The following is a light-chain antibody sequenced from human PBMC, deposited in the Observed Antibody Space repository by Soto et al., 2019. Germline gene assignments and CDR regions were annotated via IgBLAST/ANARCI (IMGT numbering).Light chain of an antibody. Sequence: EIVLSQSPGTLSLSLGERGTLSCRASQSVTNYFLAWYQQQPGQAPRLLIYGASRRATGIPDRFTGSGSGKDFTLTISRLEPEDFAVYYCQQYFSSPWAFGTGSKVEI. V-gene: IGKV3-20*01. CDR1: QSVTNYF. CDR2: GAS. J-gene: IGKJ1*01. CDR3: QQYFSSPWA.